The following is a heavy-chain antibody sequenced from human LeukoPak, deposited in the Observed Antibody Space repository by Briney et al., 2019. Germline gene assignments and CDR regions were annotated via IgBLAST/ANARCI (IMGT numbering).Heavy chain of an antibody. Sequence: ASVKVSCKASGYTFTSYGISWVRQAPGQGLEWMGWINAGNGNTKYSQEFQGRVTITRDTSASTAYMELSSLRSEDMAVYYCARGGAAAGPAGFFDYWGQGTLVTVSS. CDR2: INAGNGNT. D-gene: IGHD6-13*01. CDR1: GYTFTSYG. CDR3: ARGGAAAGPAGFFDY. J-gene: IGHJ4*02. V-gene: IGHV1-3*03.